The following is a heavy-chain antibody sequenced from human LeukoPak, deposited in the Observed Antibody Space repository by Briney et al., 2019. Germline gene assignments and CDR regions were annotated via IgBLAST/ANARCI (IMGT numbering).Heavy chain of an antibody. J-gene: IGHJ4*02. CDR1: GYTFTSYG. Sequence: GASVKVSCKASGYTFTSYGISWVRQAPGQGLEWMGWISAYNGNTNYAQKLQGRVTMTTDTSTSTAYMELRSLRSDDTAVYYCARDGEIWFGELSNYYFDYWGQGTLVTVFS. CDR2: ISAYNGNT. V-gene: IGHV1-18*01. D-gene: IGHD3-10*01. CDR3: ARDGEIWFGELSNYYFDY.